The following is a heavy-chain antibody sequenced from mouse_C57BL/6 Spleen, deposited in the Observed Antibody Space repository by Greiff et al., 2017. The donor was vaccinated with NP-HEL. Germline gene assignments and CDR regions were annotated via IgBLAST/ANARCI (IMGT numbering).Heavy chain of an antibody. Sequence: EVQLQQSGAELVRPGASVKLSCTASGFNIKDYYMHWVKQRPEQGLEWIGRIDPEDGDTEYAPKFQGKATMTADTASNTADMQLSRLTSEVTAVYYCTPDDYGPCLAYWSRGTLVTDSA. D-gene: IGHD2-4*01. CDR3: TPDDYGPCLAY. J-gene: IGHJ3*01. V-gene: IGHV14-1*01. CDR1: GFNIKDYY. CDR2: IDPEDGDT.